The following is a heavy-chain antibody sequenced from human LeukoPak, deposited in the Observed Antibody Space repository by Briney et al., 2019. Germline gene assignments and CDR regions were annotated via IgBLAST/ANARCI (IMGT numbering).Heavy chain of an antibody. CDR1: GGTFSSYA. CDR2: IIPIFGTA. CDR3: AGERIAVAGIGLAFDI. J-gene: IGHJ3*02. Sequence: SVKVSCKASGGTFSSYAISWVRQAPGQGLEWMGGIIPIFGTANYAQKFQGRVTITTDESTSTAYMELSSLRSEDTAVYYCAGERIAVAGIGLAFDIWGQGTMVTVSS. V-gene: IGHV1-69*05. D-gene: IGHD6-19*01.